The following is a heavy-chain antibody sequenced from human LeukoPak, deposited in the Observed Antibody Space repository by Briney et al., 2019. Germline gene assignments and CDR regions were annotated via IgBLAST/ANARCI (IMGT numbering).Heavy chain of an antibody. Sequence: GGSLRLSCAASGFTFSSYAMNWVRQAPGKGLEWVANIKYDGREKYYVDSVKGRFTISRDNAKNSLYLQMNSLRVEDTAVYYCARSPGGQGTLVTFSS. CDR1: GFTFSSYA. CDR2: IKYDGREK. V-gene: IGHV3-7*01. CDR3: ARSP. J-gene: IGHJ5*02.